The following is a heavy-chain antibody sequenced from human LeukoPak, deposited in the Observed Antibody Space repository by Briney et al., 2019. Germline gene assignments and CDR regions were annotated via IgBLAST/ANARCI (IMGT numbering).Heavy chain of an antibody. CDR2: ISSSSSYI. J-gene: IGHJ4*02. V-gene: IGHV3-21*04. Sequence: GGSLRLSCAASGFTFSSYSMNWVRQAPGKGLEWVSSISSSSSYIYYADSVKGRFTISRDDSENTLYVQMNSLRAEDTAVYYCAKVRTGHYFDYWGQGTLVTVSS. D-gene: IGHD3/OR15-3a*01. CDR3: AKVRTGHYFDY. CDR1: GFTFSSYS.